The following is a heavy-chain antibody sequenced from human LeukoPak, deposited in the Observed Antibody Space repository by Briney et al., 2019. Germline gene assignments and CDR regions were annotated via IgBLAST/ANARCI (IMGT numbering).Heavy chain of an antibody. D-gene: IGHD4/OR15-4a*01. CDR2: ISGSGGST. Sequence: GGSLRLSCAASGFTFSSYAMSWVRQAPGKGLEWVSAISGSGGSTYYADSVKGRFTISRDNSKNTPYLQMNSLRAEDTAVYYCAKASTMVDYFDYWGQGTLVTVSS. J-gene: IGHJ4*02. V-gene: IGHV3-23*01. CDR1: GFTFSSYA. CDR3: AKASTMVDYFDY.